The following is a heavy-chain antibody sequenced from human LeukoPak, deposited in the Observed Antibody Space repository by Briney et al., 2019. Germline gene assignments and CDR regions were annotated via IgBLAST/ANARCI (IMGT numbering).Heavy chain of an antibody. CDR2: ISSDGSST. V-gene: IGHV3-74*01. Sequence: PGGSLRLPCAASGLTFSIYYMHWVRQAPGKGPVWVSRISSDGSSTSYADSVKGRFTISRDNAKNTLYLQMNSLRAEDTAVYYCVRHCTTSSCQPWGQGTLVTVSS. J-gene: IGHJ4*02. CDR1: GLTFSIYY. CDR3: VRHCTTSSCQP. D-gene: IGHD2-2*01.